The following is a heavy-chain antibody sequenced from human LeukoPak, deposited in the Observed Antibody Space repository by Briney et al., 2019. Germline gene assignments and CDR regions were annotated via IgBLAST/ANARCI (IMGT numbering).Heavy chain of an antibody. CDR1: GFTFSSYS. CDR3: AREVDRKGYFDY. D-gene: IGHD3-22*01. Sequence: GGSLRLSCAASGFTFSSYSMNWVRQAPGKGLEWVSSISSSSSYIYYADSVKGRFTISRDNAKNSLYLQMNSLRAEDTAVYYCAREVDRKGYFDYWGQGTLVTVSS. J-gene: IGHJ4*02. CDR2: ISSSSSYI. V-gene: IGHV3-21*01.